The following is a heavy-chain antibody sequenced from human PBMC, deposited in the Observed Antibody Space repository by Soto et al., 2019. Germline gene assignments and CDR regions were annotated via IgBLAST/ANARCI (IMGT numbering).Heavy chain of an antibody. CDR1: GYTFTIYG. V-gene: IGHV1-18*01. Sequence: ASVKVSCKASGYTFTIYGISWVLQAPGQGLEWMGWISAYNGNTNYAQKLQGRVTMTTDTSTSTAYMELRSLRSDDTAVYYCARVGSGWYLDAFDIWGQGTMVTVS. D-gene: IGHD6-19*01. J-gene: IGHJ3*02. CDR3: ARVGSGWYLDAFDI. CDR2: ISAYNGNT.